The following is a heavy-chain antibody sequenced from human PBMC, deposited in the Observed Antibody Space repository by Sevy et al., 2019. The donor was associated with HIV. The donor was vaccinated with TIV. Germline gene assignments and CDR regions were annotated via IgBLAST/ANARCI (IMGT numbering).Heavy chain of an antibody. CDR3: ARDLQSHYGDYYYYGMDV. J-gene: IGHJ6*02. V-gene: IGHV3-21*01. D-gene: IGHD4-17*01. Sequence: GGSLRLSCAASGFTFSSYSMNWVRQAPGKGLEWVSSISSSSSYIYYADSVKGRFTISRDNAKNSLYLQMNSLRAEDTAVYYCARDLQSHYGDYYYYGMDVWGQGTTVTVSS. CDR2: ISSSSSYI. CDR1: GFTFSSYS.